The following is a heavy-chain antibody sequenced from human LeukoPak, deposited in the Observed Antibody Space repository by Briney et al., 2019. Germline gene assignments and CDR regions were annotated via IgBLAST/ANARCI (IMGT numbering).Heavy chain of an antibody. CDR3: ARHSDFWSGYYTGDYYYMDV. CDR2: IYPGDSDT. V-gene: IGHV5-51*01. CDR1: GYSFTSYW. D-gene: IGHD3-3*01. Sequence: GESLKISCKGSGYSFTSYWIGWVRPMPGKGLEGMGIIYPGDSDTRYSPSFQGQVTISADKSISTAYLQWGSLKASDTAMYYCARHSDFWSGYYTGDYYYMDVWGKGTTVTVSS. J-gene: IGHJ6*03.